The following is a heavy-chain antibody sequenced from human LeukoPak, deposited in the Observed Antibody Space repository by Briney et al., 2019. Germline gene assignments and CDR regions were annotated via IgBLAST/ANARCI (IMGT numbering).Heavy chain of an antibody. CDR2: ITDSGGST. CDR3: AREGIPSGWYGLDV. CDR1: GFTFSSYA. D-gene: IGHD6-19*01. V-gene: IGHV3-23*01. Sequence: GGSLRLSCAASGFTFSSYAMSWVRQAPGKGLEWVSAITDSGGSTYSADSVKGRFTISRDNSKNTLYLQMNSLGAEDTAVYYCAREGIPSGWYGLDVWGQGTTVTVSS. J-gene: IGHJ6*02.